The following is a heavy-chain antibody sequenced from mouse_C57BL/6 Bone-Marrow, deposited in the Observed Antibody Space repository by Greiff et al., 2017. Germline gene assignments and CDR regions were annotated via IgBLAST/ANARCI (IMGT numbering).Heavy chain of an antibody. CDR3: AKWLRRGFAY. CDR2: IWSGGST. J-gene: IGHJ3*01. CDR1: GFSLTSYG. V-gene: IGHV2-4*01. Sequence: VMLVESGPGLVQPSQSLSITCTVSGFSLTSYGVHWVRQPPGKGLEWLGVIWSGGSTDYNAAFISRLSISKDNSKSQVFFKMNSLQADDTAIYYCAKWLRRGFAYWGQGTLVTVSA. D-gene: IGHD2-2*01.